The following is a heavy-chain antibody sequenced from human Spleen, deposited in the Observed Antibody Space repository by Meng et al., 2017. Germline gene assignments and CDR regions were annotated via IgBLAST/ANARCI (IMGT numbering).Heavy chain of an antibody. V-gene: IGHV1-69*05. D-gene: IGHD6-13*01. CDR2: INAVFGST. CDR1: GGIFSNYV. CDR3: ASGAAGLKMYYFDY. J-gene: IGHJ4*02. Sequence: SVKVSCKALGGIFSNYVIGWVRQAPGQGLEWMGGINAVFGSTNYAQKFQGRVTITTDESTSTVYMELTRLTSEDTAVYYCASGAAGLKMYYFDYWGQGTLVTVSS.